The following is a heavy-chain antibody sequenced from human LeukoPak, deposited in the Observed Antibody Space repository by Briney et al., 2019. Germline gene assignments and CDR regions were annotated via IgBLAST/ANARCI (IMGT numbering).Heavy chain of an antibody. V-gene: IGHV3-21*01. D-gene: IGHD6-13*01. CDR3: ATGSSWYFEY. J-gene: IGHJ4*02. Sequence: PGGSLRLSCAASGFTFSNYNMNWVRQAPGKGLEWASSCSSSSSYIYYADSVKGRFTISRDNAKNSLYLQMNSLRAEDTAVYYCATGSSWYFEYWGQGTLVTVSS. CDR2: CSSSSSYI. CDR1: GFTFSNYN.